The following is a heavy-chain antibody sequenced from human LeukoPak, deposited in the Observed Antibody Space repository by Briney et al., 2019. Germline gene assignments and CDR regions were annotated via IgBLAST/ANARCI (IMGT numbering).Heavy chain of an antibody. D-gene: IGHD3-10*01. Sequence: SETLSLTCTVYGGSLSNYYWSWIRQPPGKGLEWIGEIKPGGITNYNPSLKSRVTISLDTSKNQLSLKLISATVADTAVYYCVRGFSGAVGDYWGQGTLVTVSS. V-gene: IGHV4-34*01. CDR1: GGSLSNYY. J-gene: IGHJ4*02. CDR3: VRGFSGAVGDY. CDR2: IKPGGIT.